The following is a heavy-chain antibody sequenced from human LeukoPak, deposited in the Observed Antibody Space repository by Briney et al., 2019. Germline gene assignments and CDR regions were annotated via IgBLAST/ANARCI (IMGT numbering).Heavy chain of an antibody. CDR3: ARDPGPTYRAFDI. V-gene: IGHV3-21*01. J-gene: IGHJ3*02. CDR1: GFTFSSFG. Sequence: GGSLRLSCAASGFTFSSFGMHWVRQAPGKGLECVSSINSISSYIFYADSVKGRFTISRDNARNSLYLQMNSLRAEDTAVYYCARDPGPTYRAFDIWGQGTMVTVSS. CDR2: INSISSYI.